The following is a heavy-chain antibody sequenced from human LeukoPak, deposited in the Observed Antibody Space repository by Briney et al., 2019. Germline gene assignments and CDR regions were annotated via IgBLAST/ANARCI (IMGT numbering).Heavy chain of an antibody. CDR3: ARVGKNSRSYDY. CDR1: GDSICSYY. CDR2: TSHSGST. J-gene: IGHJ4*02. D-gene: IGHD3-10*01. Sequence: SETLSLTCIVSGDSICSYYWSWIRQPPGKGLEWIGYTSHSGSTNSNPSLKSRVTISVDTSKNQFSLMLSSVTAADTAMYYCARVGKNSRSYDYWGQGTLVTVSS. V-gene: IGHV4-59*01.